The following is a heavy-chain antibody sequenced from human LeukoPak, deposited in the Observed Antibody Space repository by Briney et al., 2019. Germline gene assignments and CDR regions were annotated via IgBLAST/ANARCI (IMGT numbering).Heavy chain of an antibody. CDR3: ARDRWFNDY. D-gene: IGHD2-15*01. CDR1: GYTFTGYN. CDR2: INPNSGST. Sequence: ASVKDSCKAPGYTFTGYNTQSVRQAPGQGLEWMGWINPNSGSTNYAQKFQGRVTMTRDTTISTAYMELSRLRSDDTAVYYCARDRWFNDYWGQGTLVTVSS. J-gene: IGHJ4*02. V-gene: IGHV1-2*02.